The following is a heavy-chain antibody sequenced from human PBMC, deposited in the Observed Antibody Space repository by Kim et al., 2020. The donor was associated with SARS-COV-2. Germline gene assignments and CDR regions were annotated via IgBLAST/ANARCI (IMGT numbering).Heavy chain of an antibody. Sequence: YTPSLKRRVTISVDTSKNQFSLKLSSVTAADTAVYYCASNGSGWYYYFDYWGQGTLVTVSS. CDR3: ASNGSGWYYYFDY. D-gene: IGHD6-19*01. J-gene: IGHJ4*02. V-gene: IGHV4-34*01.